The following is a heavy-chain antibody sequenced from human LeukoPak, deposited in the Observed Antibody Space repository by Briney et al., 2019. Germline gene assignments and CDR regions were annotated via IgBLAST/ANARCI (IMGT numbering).Heavy chain of an antibody. J-gene: IGHJ6*02. CDR1: GYSFSSYW. CDR2: IYPGDSDT. CDR3: TRTSDYYGMDV. Sequence: TGESLKISCEGSGYSFSSYWIGWVRQMPGKGLEWMGMIYPGDSDTRYSPSFQGQVTISADKSISTAYLQWSSLKASDTAMYYCTRTSDYYGMDVWGQGTTVTVSS. V-gene: IGHV5-51*01.